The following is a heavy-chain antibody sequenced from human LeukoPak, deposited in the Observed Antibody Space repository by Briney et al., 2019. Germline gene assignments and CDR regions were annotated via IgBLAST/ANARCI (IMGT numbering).Heavy chain of an antibody. CDR1: GFTFSSYW. D-gene: IGHD5-24*01. V-gene: IGHV3-7*01. J-gene: IGHJ4*02. CDR3: ARQFAMNFDY. CDR2: IKQDGSGK. Sequence: GGSLRLSCAASGFTFSSYWMHWVRQAPGKGLEWVANIKQDGSGKYYVDSVKDRFTISRDNARNSLYLQMNSLRAEDTAVYYCARQFAMNFDYWGQGTLVTVSS.